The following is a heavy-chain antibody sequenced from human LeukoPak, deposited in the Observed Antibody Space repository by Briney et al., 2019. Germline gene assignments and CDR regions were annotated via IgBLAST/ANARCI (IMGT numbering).Heavy chain of an antibody. CDR1: QFTYNDYW. CDR2: INSDGSSA. Sequence: GGSLRLSCEASQFTYNDYWMHWVRQGPGKGLVWVSRINSDGSSASYADSVKGRFTISRDNAKNTLYLQMNSLRAEDTAVYYCARGSPTPNSRYFDLWGRGTLVTVSS. J-gene: IGHJ2*01. V-gene: IGHV3-74*01. D-gene: IGHD4-11*01. CDR3: ARGSPTPNSRYFDL.